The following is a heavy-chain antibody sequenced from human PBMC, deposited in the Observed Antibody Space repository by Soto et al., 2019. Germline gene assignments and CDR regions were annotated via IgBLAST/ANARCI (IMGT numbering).Heavy chain of an antibody. CDR1: GFSLSTSGVG. J-gene: IGHJ1*01. CDR3: AHSMEYYYDSSGYYGRAEYFQH. CDR2: IYWDDDK. D-gene: IGHD3-22*01. V-gene: IGHV2-5*02. Sequence: QITLKESGPTLVKPTQTLTLTCTFSGFSLSTSGVGVGWIRQPPGKALEWLALIYWDDDKRYSPSLKSRLTITKGTSKYQVVLTMTNMDPVDTATYYCAHSMEYYYDSSGYYGRAEYFQHWGQGTLVTVSS.